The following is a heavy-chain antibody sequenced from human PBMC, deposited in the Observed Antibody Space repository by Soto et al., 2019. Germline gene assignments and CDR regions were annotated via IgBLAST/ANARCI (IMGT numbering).Heavy chain of an antibody. Sequence: EVQVVESGGGLVQPGGSLRLSCAASGFTSSDNNMDWVRQAPGKGLEWVGRTRSKANSYTTEYAASVRDRFTISTDDSKNSLYLQMNSLKTEDTAVYYCTSSASGTFDIWGQGTLVTVSS. V-gene: IGHV3-72*01. CDR3: TSSASGTFDI. D-gene: IGHD6-25*01. CDR1: GFTSSDNN. J-gene: IGHJ3*02. CDR2: TRSKANSYTT.